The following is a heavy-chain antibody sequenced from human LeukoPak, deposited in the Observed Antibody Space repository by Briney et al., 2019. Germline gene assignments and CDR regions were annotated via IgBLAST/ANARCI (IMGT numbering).Heavy chain of an antibody. D-gene: IGHD4-11*01. CDR3: TSLNSDYSNYSP. J-gene: IGHJ4*02. CDR2: IRSKAYGCTT. Sequence: GGSLRLSCTASGFTFGDYTMSWFRQAPGKRLEWVGFIRSKAYGCTTEYAASVKGRFTISRDDSKSIAYLQMNSLKTEDTAVYYCTSLNSDYSNYSPWGQGTLVTVSS. CDR1: GFTFGDYT. V-gene: IGHV3-49*03.